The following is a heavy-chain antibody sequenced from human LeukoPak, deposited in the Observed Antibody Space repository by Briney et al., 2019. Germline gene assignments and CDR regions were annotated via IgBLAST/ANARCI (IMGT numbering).Heavy chain of an antibody. D-gene: IGHD2-8*01. CDR3: AKDPNGDYIGAFDT. V-gene: IGHV3-23*01. CDR1: GFTFGDYA. CDR2: ITVSGGTT. Sequence: TGGSLRLSCTASGFTFGDYAMTWVRQAPGKGLEWVSSITVSGGTTNYADSVKGRFTISRDNSKNTLYLQMNSLRAEDTAIYYCAKDPNGDYIGAFDTWGQGTKVTVSS. J-gene: IGHJ3*02.